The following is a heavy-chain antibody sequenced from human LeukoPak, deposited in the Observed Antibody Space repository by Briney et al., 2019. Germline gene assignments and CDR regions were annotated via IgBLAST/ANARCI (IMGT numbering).Heavy chain of an antibody. CDR1: GFTFSSSW. J-gene: IGHJ4*02. CDR2: IKQDGSEK. V-gene: IGHV3-7*03. CDR3: ATKLPFDH. D-gene: IGHD5-24*01. Sequence: PGGSLRLSCAASGFTFSSSWMSWVRQALGKGLEWVANIKQDGSEKYYVDSVKGRFTISRDKAKNSLYLQMNSLRAEDTAVYYCATKLPFDHWGQGTLVIVSS.